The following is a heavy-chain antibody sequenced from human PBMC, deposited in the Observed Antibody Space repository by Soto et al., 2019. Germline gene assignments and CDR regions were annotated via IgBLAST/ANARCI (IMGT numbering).Heavy chain of an antibody. CDR1: GGTFSSYA. CDR3: ARVGGGYYYDSSGYYFDY. D-gene: IGHD3-22*01. Sequence: SVKVSCKASGGTFSSYAISWVRQAPGQGLEWMGGIIPIFGTANYAQKFQGRVTITADESTSTAYMELSSLRSEDTAVYYCARVGGGYYYDSSGYYFDYWGQGPLVTVSS. V-gene: IGHV1-69*13. J-gene: IGHJ4*02. CDR2: IIPIFGTA.